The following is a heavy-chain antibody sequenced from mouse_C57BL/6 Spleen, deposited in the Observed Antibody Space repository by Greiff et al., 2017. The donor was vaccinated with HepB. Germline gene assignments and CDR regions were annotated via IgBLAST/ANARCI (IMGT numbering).Heavy chain of an antibody. J-gene: IGHJ4*01. CDR2: IDPSDSYT. V-gene: IGHV1-50*01. CDR3: ARGAITTVVATSNYYAMDY. D-gene: IGHD1-1*01. Sequence: VKLQQPGAELVKPGASVKLSCKASGYTFTSYWMQWVKQRPGQGLEWIGEIDPSDSYTNYNQKFKGKATLTVDTSSSTAYMQLSSLTSEDSAVYYCARGAITTVVATSNYYAMDYWGQGTSVTVSS. CDR1: GYTFTSYW.